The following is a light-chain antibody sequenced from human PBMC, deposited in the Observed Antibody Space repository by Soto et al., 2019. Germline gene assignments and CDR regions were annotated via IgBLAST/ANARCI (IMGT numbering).Light chain of an antibody. Sequence: EIVLTQSPATLSLSPGERATLSCSASQSVSNFLAWYQQKPGQAPRLLISDASNRATGIPGRFSGSGSGKDFSLTISSLEPEDVAVYYCQQRSNGPWTFGQGTKVEIK. J-gene: IGKJ1*01. CDR3: QQRSNGPWT. CDR1: QSVSNF. V-gene: IGKV3-11*01. CDR2: DAS.